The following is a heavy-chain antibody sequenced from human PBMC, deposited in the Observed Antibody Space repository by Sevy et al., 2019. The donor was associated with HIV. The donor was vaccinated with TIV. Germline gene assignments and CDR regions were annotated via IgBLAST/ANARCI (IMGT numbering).Heavy chain of an antibody. V-gene: IGHV3-23*01. J-gene: IGHJ4*02. CDR1: GFIFTKYD. Sequence: GGSLRLSCAASGFIFTKYDMNWVRQIPGEGPEWVAGISISGSGTYYTDSVKGRFTISRDNSVNTLYLQMNSLRDEDTAVYFCVKGGWGDYWGQGTVVTVSS. CDR2: ISISGSGT. CDR3: VKGGWGDY. D-gene: IGHD6-19*01.